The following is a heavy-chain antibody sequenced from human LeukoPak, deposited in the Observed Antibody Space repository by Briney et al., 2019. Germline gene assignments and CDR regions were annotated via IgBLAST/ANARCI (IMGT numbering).Heavy chain of an antibody. J-gene: IGHJ6*02. V-gene: IGHV3-21*01. Sequence: PGGSLRLSCAASGLTFSSYSMNWVRQAPGKGLEWVSSISNSGTCIYYADSVKGRFTISRDNAKNSLYLQMNSLRAEDTAVYYCARDPYYGSNSRYYYYYGMDVWGQGTTVTVSS. CDR3: ARDPYYGSNSRYYYYYGMDV. CDR1: GLTFSSYS. CDR2: ISNSGTCI. D-gene: IGHD4-23*01.